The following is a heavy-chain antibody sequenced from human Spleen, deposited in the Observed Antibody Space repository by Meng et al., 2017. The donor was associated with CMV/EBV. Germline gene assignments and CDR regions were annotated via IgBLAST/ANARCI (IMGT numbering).Heavy chain of an antibody. V-gene: IGHV3-7*03. D-gene: IGHD2-21*01. J-gene: IGHJ6*02. CDR2: IKQDGSEK. Sequence: GGSLRLSCAASGFTFSRYWMSWVRQAPGKGLEWVANIKQDGSEKHYVDSAKGRLFISRDNAKNSLYLQTNSLRAEDTAVYYCARGSGGGYWRGSASRYGMDVWGQGTTVTVSS. CDR1: GFTFSRYW. CDR3: ARGSGGGYWRGSASRYGMDV.